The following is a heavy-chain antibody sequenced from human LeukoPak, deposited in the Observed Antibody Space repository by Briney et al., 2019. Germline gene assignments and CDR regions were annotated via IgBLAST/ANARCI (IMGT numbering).Heavy chain of an antibody. J-gene: IGHJ4*02. D-gene: IGHD3-10*01. CDR3: ATDGWERMDVFDY. CDR1: GYTLTELS. Sequence: GASVKVSCKVSGYTLTELSMHWARQAPGKGLEWMGGFDPENGETIYAQKFQGRVTMTEDTSTDTAYMELSSLRSEDTAVYYCATDGWERMDVFDYWGQGTLVTVSS. CDR2: FDPENGET. V-gene: IGHV1-24*01.